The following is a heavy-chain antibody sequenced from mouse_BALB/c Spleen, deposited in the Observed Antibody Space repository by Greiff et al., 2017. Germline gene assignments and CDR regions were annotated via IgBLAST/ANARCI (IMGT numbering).Heavy chain of an antibody. CDR1: GFTFSSYA. CDR3: AFTTATWFAY. D-gene: IGHD1-2*01. V-gene: IGHV5-9-3*01. CDR2: ISSGGSYT. Sequence: EVQRVESGGGLVKPGGSLKLSCAASGFTFSSYAMSWVRQTPEKRLEWVATISSGGSYTYYPDSVKGRFTISRDNAKNTLYLQMSSLRSEDTAMYYCAFTTATWFAYWGQGTLVTVSA. J-gene: IGHJ3*01.